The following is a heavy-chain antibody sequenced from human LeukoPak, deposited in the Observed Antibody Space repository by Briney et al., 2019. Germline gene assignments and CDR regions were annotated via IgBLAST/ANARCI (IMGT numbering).Heavy chain of an antibody. CDR1: GFTFTTYS. J-gene: IGHJ4*02. CDR3: ARGVGVLTTVGDY. CDR2: ISSSSSTI. D-gene: IGHD3-16*01. Sequence: PGGSLRLSCAASGFTFTTYSMNWVRQAPGKGPEWVSYISSSSSTIYYVDSVKGRFTISRDNAKNSLYLQMNSLRAEDTAVYYCARGVGVLTTVGDYWGQGTLVTVSS. V-gene: IGHV3-48*04.